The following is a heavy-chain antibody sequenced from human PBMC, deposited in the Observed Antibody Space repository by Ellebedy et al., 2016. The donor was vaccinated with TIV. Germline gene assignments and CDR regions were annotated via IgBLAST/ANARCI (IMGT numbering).Heavy chain of an antibody. V-gene: IGHV4-59*01. Sequence: SETLSLTCSVSGDSISSYYWSWIRQPPGKGLEWIGYIYHSGSTNYNPSLKSRVTISVDTSKNQFSLKLSSVTAADTAVYYCARERISDGAQPSGSRVELRYFDWLPTHALDIWGQGTMVTVSS. CDR1: GDSISSYY. J-gene: IGHJ3*02. D-gene: IGHD3-9*01. CDR2: IYHSGST. CDR3: ARERISDGAQPSGSRVELRYFDWLPTHALDI.